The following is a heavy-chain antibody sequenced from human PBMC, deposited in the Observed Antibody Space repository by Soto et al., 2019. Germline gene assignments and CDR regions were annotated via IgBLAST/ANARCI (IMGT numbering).Heavy chain of an antibody. J-gene: IGHJ3*02. CDR3: SREVVLVYVFDI. CDR2: ISYDGSNK. V-gene: IGHV3-30-3*01. CDR1: GFTFSSYA. Sequence: PGGSLRLSCAASGFTFSSYAMHWVRQAPDKGLEWVAVISYDGSNKYYADSVKGRFTISRDNSKNTLYLQMKSMRAEATPLYYCSREVVLVYVFDICGQGTMVTVS. D-gene: IGHD3-22*01.